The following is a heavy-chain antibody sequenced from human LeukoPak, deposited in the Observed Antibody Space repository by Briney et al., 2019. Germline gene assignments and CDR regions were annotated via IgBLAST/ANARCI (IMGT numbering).Heavy chain of an antibody. J-gene: IGHJ4*02. CDR1: GFIFSKYN. CDR3: ARVAAGPF. Sequence: RAGGSLRLSCAASGFIFSKYNMNGVPDPRGRGLEWVSHISSSSNYIYYADSVKGRFTIARDNAKNSLYLQMNSLRAEDSAVYYCARVAAGPFWGQGTLVTVSS. CDR2: ISSSSNYI. D-gene: IGHD6-13*01. V-gene: IGHV3-21*01.